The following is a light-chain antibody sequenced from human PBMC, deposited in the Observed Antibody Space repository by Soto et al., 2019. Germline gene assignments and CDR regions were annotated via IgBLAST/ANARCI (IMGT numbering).Light chain of an antibody. V-gene: IGKV1-9*01. CDR3: QQLNGYNIYPIT. CDR1: QGISNY. CDR2: TAS. Sequence: DFPLTQSPSFLSASVGDRVTITCRASQGISNYLAWYQQKPGKAPKLLIYTASTLQNGVPSRFSGSGSGTEFTLTISSLQPEDFATYYCQQLNGYNIYPITFGQGTRLEIK. J-gene: IGKJ5*01.